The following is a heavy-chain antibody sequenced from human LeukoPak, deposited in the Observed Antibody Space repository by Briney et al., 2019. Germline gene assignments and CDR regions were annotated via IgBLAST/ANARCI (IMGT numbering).Heavy chain of an antibody. CDR3: ARDRPLAARPDY. D-gene: IGHD6-6*01. J-gene: IGHJ4*02. Sequence: ASVKVSCKASGYTFTGYYMHWVRQAPGQGLKWMGWINPNSGGTNYAQKFQGRVTMTRDTSISTAYMELSRLRSDDTAVYYCARDRPLAARPDYWGQGTLVTVSS. V-gene: IGHV1-2*02. CDR1: GYTFTGYY. CDR2: INPNSGGT.